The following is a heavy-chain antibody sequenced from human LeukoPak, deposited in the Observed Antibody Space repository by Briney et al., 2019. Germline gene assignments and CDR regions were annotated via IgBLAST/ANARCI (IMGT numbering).Heavy chain of an antibody. Sequence: GGSLRLSCAASGFTVSSKYMSWVRQAPGKGLEWVSVIYSDGSTYYTDSVKGRFTISRDNSKNTLYLQMNSLRAEDTAVYYCARVSSLASWTLDYWGQGTLVTVSS. CDR1: GFTVSSKY. CDR2: IYSDGST. CDR3: ARVSSLASWTLDY. V-gene: IGHV3-66*01. J-gene: IGHJ4*02. D-gene: IGHD6-6*01.